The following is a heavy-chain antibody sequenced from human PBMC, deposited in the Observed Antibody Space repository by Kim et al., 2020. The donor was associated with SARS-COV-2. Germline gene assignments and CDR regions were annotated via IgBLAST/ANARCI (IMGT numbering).Heavy chain of an antibody. CDR2: IDNSGST. V-gene: IGHV4-59*01. J-gene: IGHJ6*02. CDR3: ARGGYYYGLGSYYNEFYGMDV. D-gene: IGHD3-10*01. Sequence: SETLSLTCTVSGVSISNYYWNWIRQTPGKGLDWIGYIDNSGSTSYNPSLKRRATISADTSKNQFSLKLSSVTAADTAVYYCARGGYYYGLGSYYNEFYGMDVWGQGTTVTVSS. CDR1: GVSISNYY.